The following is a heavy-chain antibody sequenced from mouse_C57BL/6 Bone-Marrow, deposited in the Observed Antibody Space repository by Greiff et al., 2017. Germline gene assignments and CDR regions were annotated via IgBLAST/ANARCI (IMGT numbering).Heavy chain of an antibody. J-gene: IGHJ4*01. CDR1: GYTFTSYW. V-gene: IGHV1-50*01. CDR3: ATQPFMDY. D-gene: IGHD6-1*01. CDR2: IDPSDSYT. Sequence: QVHVKQPGAELVKPGASVKLSCKASGYTFTSYWMQWVKQRPGQGLEWIGEIDPSDSYTNYNQKFKGKATLTVDTSSSTAYMQLSSLTSEDSAVYYCATQPFMDYWGQGTSVTVSS.